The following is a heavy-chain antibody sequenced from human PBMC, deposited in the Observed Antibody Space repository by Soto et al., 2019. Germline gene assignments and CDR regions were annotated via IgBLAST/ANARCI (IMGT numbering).Heavy chain of an antibody. CDR1: AYTFTTYW. CDR3: ARAEFQGCPFYALDV. D-gene: IGHD2-2*01. J-gene: IGHJ6*02. V-gene: IGHV5-51*01. CDR2: IYPCDSDT. Sequence: PGESLKISCKAAAYTFTTYWIDWVRQKPGKGLEWMGTIYPCDSDTRYSPSFQGQVTISVDKSTNTAHLRWRSLKASDTAMYYCARAEFQGCPFYALDVWGQGTTVTVSS.